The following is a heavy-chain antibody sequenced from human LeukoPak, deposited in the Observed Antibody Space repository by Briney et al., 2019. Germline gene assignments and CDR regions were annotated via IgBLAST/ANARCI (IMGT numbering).Heavy chain of an antibody. V-gene: IGHV3-66*01. Sequence: GGSLRLSCAASGFTVSSNYMSWVRQAPGKGLEWVSVIYSGGSTYYADSVKGRFTISRDNSKNTLYLQMNSLGAEDTAVYYCAREANGYSSGWEYYFDYWGQGTLVTVSS. J-gene: IGHJ4*02. CDR1: GFTVSSNY. CDR3: AREANGYSSGWEYYFDY. CDR2: IYSGGST. D-gene: IGHD6-19*01.